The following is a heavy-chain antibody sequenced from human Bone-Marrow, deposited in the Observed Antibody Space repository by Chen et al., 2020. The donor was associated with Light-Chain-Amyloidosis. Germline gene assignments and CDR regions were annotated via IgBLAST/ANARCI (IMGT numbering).Heavy chain of an antibody. CDR2: NPISGRNT. CDR3: ANEGPAGTTWFYYYMAV. V-gene: IGHV3-30*18. J-gene: IGHJ6*03. Sequence: QVQLVESGGGVVQPGRSLRLYCAASGFIFSSYGMHWVPPAPGKGLEWVGLNPISGRNTYFADSVKGRFTISSDNSKNTVSLQMNRLRAEDAAVYYCANEGPAGTTWFYYYMAVWGKGTTVTVSS. CDR1: GFIFSSYG. D-gene: IGHD1-7*01.